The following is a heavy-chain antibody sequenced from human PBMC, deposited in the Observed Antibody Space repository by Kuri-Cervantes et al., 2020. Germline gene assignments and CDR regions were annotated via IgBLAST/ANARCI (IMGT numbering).Heavy chain of an antibody. Sequence: SQTLSLTCAVSGYSISSSNWWGWIRQPPGKGLEWIGYIYYSGSTYYNPSLKSRVTMSVDTSKNQFSLKLSSVTAADTAVYYCAREYVVRGNFYYFDYWGQGTLVTVSS. V-gene: IGHV4-28*03. J-gene: IGHJ4*02. CDR1: GYSISSSNW. CDR2: IYYSGST. CDR3: AREYVVRGNFYYFDY. D-gene: IGHD3-10*01.